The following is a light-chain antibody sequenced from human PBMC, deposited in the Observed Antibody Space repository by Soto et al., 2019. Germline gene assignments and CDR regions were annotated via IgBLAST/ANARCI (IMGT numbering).Light chain of an antibody. CDR1: SSNIGSNT. CDR2: SNN. Sequence: QSVLTXPPSASGTPGQRVTISCSGSSSNIGSNTVNWYQQLPGTAPKLLIYSNNQRPSGVPDRFSGSKSGTSASLAISGHQSEDEADYYCAAWDDSLNGRYVFGTGTKVTVL. V-gene: IGLV1-44*01. CDR3: AAWDDSLNGRYV. J-gene: IGLJ1*01.